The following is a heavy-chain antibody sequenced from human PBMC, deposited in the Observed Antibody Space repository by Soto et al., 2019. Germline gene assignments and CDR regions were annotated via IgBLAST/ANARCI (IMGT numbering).Heavy chain of an antibody. CDR2: INAGNGNT. J-gene: IGHJ4*02. CDR3: ARGPGGPDGPGDY. Sequence: QVQLVQSGAEVKKPGASVKVSCKASGYTFTSYAMQWVRQAPGQRLEWMGWINAGNGNTKYSQKFQGRVTITRDTSASTAYMELSSVRSEDTAVYYCARGPGGPDGPGDYWGQGTLVTVSS. V-gene: IGHV1-3*01. D-gene: IGHD2-15*01. CDR1: GYTFTSYA.